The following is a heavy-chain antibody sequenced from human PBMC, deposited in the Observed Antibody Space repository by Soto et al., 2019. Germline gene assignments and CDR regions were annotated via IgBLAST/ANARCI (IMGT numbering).Heavy chain of an antibody. CDR2: INHSGST. Sequence: SETLSLTCAVYGGSFSGYYWSWIRQPPGKGLEWIGEINHSGSTNYNPPLKSRVTISVDTSKNQFSLKRISGTAADTAVYYCARRSCLTDAGAYYFDYWGQGTLVTVSS. CDR1: GGSFSGYY. V-gene: IGHV4-34*01. D-gene: IGHD2-8*02. CDR3: ARRSCLTDAGAYYFDY. J-gene: IGHJ4*02.